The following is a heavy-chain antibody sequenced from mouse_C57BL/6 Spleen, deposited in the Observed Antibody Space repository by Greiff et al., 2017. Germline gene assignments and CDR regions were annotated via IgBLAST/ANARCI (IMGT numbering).Heavy chain of an antibody. CDR2: VYPYNGGT. J-gene: IGHJ3*01. D-gene: IGHD1-1*01. V-gene: IGHV1-36*01. CDR1: GFTFTDYY. CDR3: ARGNYYGSSYLAY. Sequence: EVQLQQSGPVLVKPGPSVKLSCKASGFTFTDYYMHWVKQSHGKRLEWMGLVYPYNGGTSYHQQFKGKATLTVDTSSSTAYMELNSLTSEESAVYYCARGNYYGSSYLAYWGQGTLVTVAA.